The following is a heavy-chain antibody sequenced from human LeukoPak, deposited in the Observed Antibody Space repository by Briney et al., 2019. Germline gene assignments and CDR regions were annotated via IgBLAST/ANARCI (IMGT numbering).Heavy chain of an antibody. CDR3: ARGSLHSAYGFDY. J-gene: IGHJ4*02. D-gene: IGHD5-12*01. CDR1: GFTFSSYE. V-gene: IGHV3-48*03. CDR2: SSSSGSTR. Sequence: GGSLRLSCAASGFTFSSYEMNWGRQAPGKGLEWVSHSSSSGSTRYYAGSVTGRFTIARANAKTSVYLQMNSLRAEDTAVYYCARGSLHSAYGFDYWGQGTLVTVSS.